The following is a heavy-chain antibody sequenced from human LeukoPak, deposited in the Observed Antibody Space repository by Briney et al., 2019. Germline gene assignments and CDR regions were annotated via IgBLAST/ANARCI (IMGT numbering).Heavy chain of an antibody. CDR1: GGSISSYY. V-gene: IGHV4-4*07. D-gene: IGHD2-15*01. CDR3: ARNSCPSGTCYDNRGYFDY. CDR2: IYTSGST. Sequence: SETLSLTCTVSGGSISSYYWSWIRQPAGKGLEWIGRIYTSGSTNYNPSLKSRVTMSLDTSKNQFSLRLSSVTAADTAVYYCARNSCPSGTCYDNRGYFDYWGQGTLVTVSS. J-gene: IGHJ4*02.